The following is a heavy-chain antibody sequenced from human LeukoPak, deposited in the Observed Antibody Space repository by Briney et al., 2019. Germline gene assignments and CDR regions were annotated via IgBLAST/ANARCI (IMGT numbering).Heavy chain of an antibody. CDR2: INPNSGGT. CDR1: GYTFTGYY. CDR3: ALFGVVIESMHNWFDP. D-gene: IGHD3-3*01. V-gene: IGHV1-2*02. J-gene: IGHJ5*02. Sequence: ASVKVSCKASGYTFTGYYMHWVRQAPGQGLDRMGWINPNSGGTNYAQKFQGRVTMTRDTSISTAYMELSRLRSDDTAVYYCALFGVVIESMHNWFDPWGQGTLVTVSS.